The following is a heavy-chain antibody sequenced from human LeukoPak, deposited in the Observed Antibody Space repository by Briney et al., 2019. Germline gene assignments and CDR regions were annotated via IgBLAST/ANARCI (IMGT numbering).Heavy chain of an antibody. D-gene: IGHD3-10*01. J-gene: IGHJ4*02. CDR3: AKTPTAETMVRGVIILGYFDY. CDR1: GYTFTGYY. CDR2: INPNSGGT. V-gene: IGHV1-2*02. Sequence: ASVKVSCKASGYTFTGYYMHWVRQAPGQGLEWMGWINPNSGGTNYAQKFQGRVTMTRDTSISTAYMELSRLRSDDTAVYYCAKTPTAETMVRGVIILGYFDYWGQGTLVTVSS.